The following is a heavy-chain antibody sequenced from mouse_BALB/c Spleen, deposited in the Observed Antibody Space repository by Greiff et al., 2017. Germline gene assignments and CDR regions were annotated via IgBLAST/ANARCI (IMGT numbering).Heavy chain of an antibody. CDR2: SRNKANDYTT. D-gene: IGHD2-14*01. Sequence: EVKLVESGGGLVQPGGSLRLSCATSGFTFSDFYMEWVRQPPGKRLEWIAASRNKANDYTTEYSASVKGRFIVSRDTSQSILYLQMNALRAEDTAIYYCARDYYRYDVREGYFDVWGAGTTVTVSS. J-gene: IGHJ1*01. V-gene: IGHV7-1*02. CDR3: ARDYYRYDVREGYFDV. CDR1: GFTFSDFY.